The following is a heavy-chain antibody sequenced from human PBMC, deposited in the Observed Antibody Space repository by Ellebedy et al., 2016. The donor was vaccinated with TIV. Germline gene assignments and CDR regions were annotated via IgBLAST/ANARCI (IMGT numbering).Heavy chain of an antibody. J-gene: IGHJ4*02. D-gene: IGHD4-17*01. Sequence: MPSETLSLTCTVSGGSISSYYWSWIRQPPGKGLEWIGEINHSGSTNYNPSLKSRVTISVDKSKNQFSLKLSSVTAADTAVYYCARDQYGDYGRGFRWGQGTLVTVSS. CDR1: GGSISSYY. CDR3: ARDQYGDYGRGFR. V-gene: IGHV4-34*01. CDR2: INHSGST.